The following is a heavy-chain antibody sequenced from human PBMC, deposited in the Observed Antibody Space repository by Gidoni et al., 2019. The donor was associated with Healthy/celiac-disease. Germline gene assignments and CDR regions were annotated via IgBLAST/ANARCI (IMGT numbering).Heavy chain of an antibody. V-gene: IGHV4-39*01. CDR3: ARYRRITMIVVVITPLPKDYGMDV. CDR2: IYYRGST. CDR1: GGSISSSSYY. J-gene: IGHJ6*02. Sequence: QLQLQESGPGLVKPSETLSLTCTVSGGSISSSSYYWGWIRQPPGKGLEWIGSIYYRGSTYYNPSLKSRVTISVDTSKNQFSLKLSSVTAADTAVYYCARYRRITMIVVVITPLPKDYGMDVWGQGTTVTVSS. D-gene: IGHD3-22*01.